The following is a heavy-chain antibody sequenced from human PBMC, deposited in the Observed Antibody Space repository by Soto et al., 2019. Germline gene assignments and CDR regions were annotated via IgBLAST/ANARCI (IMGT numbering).Heavy chain of an antibody. Sequence: ASVKVSCKASGYSFTGYYIHWVRQAPGQGLEWMGWINPNSGVTNYAQKFQGRVTMTGDTSISTAYMELNSLRSDDTAVYFCARGVVVTAILHLQTDYWGQGTLVTVSS. CDR1: GYSFTGYY. V-gene: IGHV1-2*02. J-gene: IGHJ4*02. CDR2: INPNSGVT. D-gene: IGHD2-21*02. CDR3: ARGVVVTAILHLQTDY.